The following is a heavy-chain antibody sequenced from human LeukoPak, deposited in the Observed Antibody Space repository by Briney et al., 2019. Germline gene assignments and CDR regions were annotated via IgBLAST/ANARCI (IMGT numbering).Heavy chain of an antibody. CDR3: ARGDSSGWYYFDY. V-gene: IGHV4-31*03. CDR1: GGSISSGGYY. Sequence: SETLSLTCTVSGGSISSGGYYWSWIRQHPGKDLEWIGYIYYSGSTYYNPSLKSRVTISVDTSKNQFSLKLSSVTAADTAVYYGARGDSSGWYYFDYWGQGTLVTVSS. D-gene: IGHD6-19*01. CDR2: IYYSGST. J-gene: IGHJ4*02.